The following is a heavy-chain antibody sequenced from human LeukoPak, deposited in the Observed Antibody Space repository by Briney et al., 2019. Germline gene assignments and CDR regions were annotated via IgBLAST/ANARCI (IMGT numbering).Heavy chain of an antibody. V-gene: IGHV4-39*01. CDR1: GGSISSSSYY. CDR2: IYYSGST. D-gene: IGHD6-13*01. J-gene: IGHJ4*02. Sequence: SETLSPTCTVSGGSISSSSYYWGWIRQPPGKGLEWIGSIYYSGSTYYNPSLKSRVTISVDTSKNQFSLKLSSVTAADTAVYYRARRVGGSSWYWDYFDYWGQGTLVTVSS. CDR3: ARRVGGSSWYWDYFDY.